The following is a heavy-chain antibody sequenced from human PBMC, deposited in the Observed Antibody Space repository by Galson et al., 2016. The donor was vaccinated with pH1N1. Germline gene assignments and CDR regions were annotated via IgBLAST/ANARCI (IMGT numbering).Heavy chain of an antibody. D-gene: IGHD4-23*01. J-gene: IGHJ6*03. V-gene: IGHV1-24*01. CDR1: GYLLTELS. CDR2: FTAEEGET. CDR3: ATNSIDYYYYYMDV. Sequence: SVKVSCKVSGYLLTELSIFWVRQAPGKGLEWMGGFTAEEGETVYAQKLQGRVTMTEDTSTDTAYMELSSLRYEDTAVYYCATNSIDYYYYYMDVWGKGTTVTVSS.